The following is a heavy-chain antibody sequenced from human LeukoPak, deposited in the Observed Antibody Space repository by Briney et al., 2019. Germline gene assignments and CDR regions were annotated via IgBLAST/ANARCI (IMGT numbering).Heavy chain of an antibody. CDR3: AHMAGGYYYYGMDV. CDR2: INPNSGGT. Sequence: ASVKVSCTASGYTFTGYYMHWVRQAPGQGLEWMGWINPNSGGTNYAQKFQGRVTMTRDTSISTAYMELSRLRSDDTAVYYCAHMAGGYYYYGMDVWGQGTTVTVSS. D-gene: IGHD6-19*01. J-gene: IGHJ6*02. V-gene: IGHV1-2*02. CDR1: GYTFTGYY.